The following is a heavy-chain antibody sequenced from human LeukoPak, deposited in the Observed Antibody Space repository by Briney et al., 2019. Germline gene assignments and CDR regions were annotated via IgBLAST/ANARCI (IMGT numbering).Heavy chain of an antibody. CDR2: ISSSSSTI. V-gene: IGHV3-48*01. D-gene: IGHD1-26*01. J-gene: IGHJ4*02. CDR3: ARKGHSGSYYD. CDR1: GFTFSSDT. Sequence: PGGSLRLSCAASGFTFSSDTMNWVRQAPGKGLEWVSYISSSSSTIYYADSVKGRFTISRDNAKNSLYLQMNSLRAEDTAVYYCARKGHSGSYYDWGQGTLVTVSS.